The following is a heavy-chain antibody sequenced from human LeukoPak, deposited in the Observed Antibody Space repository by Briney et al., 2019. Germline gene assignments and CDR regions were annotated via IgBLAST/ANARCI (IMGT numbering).Heavy chain of an antibody. CDR1: GLTFSNSA. CDR3: ATDGHLDYGYLDGAFDI. CDR2: ISRGGGST. D-gene: IGHD5-18*01. Sequence: GGSLRLSCAASGLTFSNSAMSWVRQAPGKGLEWVSAISRGGGSTYYAASVQGRFTISRDNSKNTLYLQMNSLRAEDTAVYYCATDGHLDYGYLDGAFDIWGQGTMVTVSS. V-gene: IGHV3-23*01. J-gene: IGHJ3*02.